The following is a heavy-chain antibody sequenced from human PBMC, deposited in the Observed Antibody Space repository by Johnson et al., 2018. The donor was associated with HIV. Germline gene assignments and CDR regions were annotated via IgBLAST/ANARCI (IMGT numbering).Heavy chain of an antibody. CDR2: ISFDGNLK. Sequence: QMQLVESGGGVVQPGKSLTLSCVGSGLSFSNFGIHWVRQAPGKGPEWVAVISFDGNLKKYADSVKGRFTISRDNSKKTLYLQMNTLRPENTAVYYCARAYSYGGFDIWGQGTMVTVSS. J-gene: IGHJ3*02. D-gene: IGHD5-18*01. V-gene: IGHV3-33*08. CDR1: GLSFSNFG. CDR3: ARAYSYGGFDI.